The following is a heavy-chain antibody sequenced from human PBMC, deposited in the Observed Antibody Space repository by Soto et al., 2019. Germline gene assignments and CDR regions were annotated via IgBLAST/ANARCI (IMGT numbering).Heavy chain of an antibody. V-gene: IGHV3-15*01. CDR1: GFTFSNAW. CDR3: TTVVRGRVRVGGFRTERNYYYYYMDV. D-gene: IGHD3-10*01. Sequence: GGSLRLSCAASGFTFSNAWMSWVRQAPGKGLEWVGRIKSKTDGGTTDYAAPVKGRFTISRDDSKNTLYLQMNSLKTEDTAVYYCTTVVRGRVRVGGFRTERNYYYYYMDVWGKGTTVTVSS. CDR2: IKSKTDGGTT. J-gene: IGHJ6*03.